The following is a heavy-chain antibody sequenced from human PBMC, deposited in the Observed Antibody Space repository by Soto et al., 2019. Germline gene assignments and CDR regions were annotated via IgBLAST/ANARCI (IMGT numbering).Heavy chain of an antibody. CDR2: MNPNSGNT. CDR3: ARGSDCSSTSCYGDYYYYMDV. CDR1: GYTFTSYD. V-gene: IGHV1-8*01. D-gene: IGHD2-2*01. Sequence: QVQLVQSGAEVKKPGASVKVSCKASGYTFTSYDINWVRQATGQGLEWMGWMNPNSGNTGYAQKFQGRVTMTRITSISTAYMELSSLRSEDTAVYYCARGSDCSSTSCYGDYYYYMDVWGKGTTVTVSS. J-gene: IGHJ6*03.